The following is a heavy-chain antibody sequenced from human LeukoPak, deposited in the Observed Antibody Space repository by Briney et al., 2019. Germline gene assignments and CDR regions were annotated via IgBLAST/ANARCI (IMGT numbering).Heavy chain of an antibody. V-gene: IGHV1-2*02. J-gene: IGHJ5*02. CDR1: GYTFTGYY. D-gene: IGHD3-10*01. CDR3: ARRYGSGSYLMSDP. Sequence: HGASVKVSCKASGYTFTGYYMHWVRQAPGQGLEWMGWINPNSGGTNYAQKFQGRVTMTRDTSISTAYMELSRLRSDDTAVYYCARRYGSGSYLMSDPWGQGTLVTVSS. CDR2: INPNSGGT.